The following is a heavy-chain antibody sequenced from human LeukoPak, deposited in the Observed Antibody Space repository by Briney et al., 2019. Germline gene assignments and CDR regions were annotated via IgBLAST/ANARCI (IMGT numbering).Heavy chain of an antibody. CDR1: GGSISSYY. CDR2: IYSSGSS. V-gene: IGHV4-59*01. J-gene: IGHJ6*02. D-gene: IGHD6-19*01. CDR3: ARESQWYYGMDV. Sequence: SETLSLTCTDSGGSISSYYWSWIRQPPGKGLEWIGYIYSSGSSNYNPSLKSRVTISIDTSKNQFSLRLSSVTAADTAVYYCARESQWYYGMDVWGQGTTVTVSS.